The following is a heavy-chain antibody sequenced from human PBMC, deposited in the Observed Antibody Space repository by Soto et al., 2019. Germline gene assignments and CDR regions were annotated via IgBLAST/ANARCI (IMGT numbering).Heavy chain of an antibody. D-gene: IGHD2-21*01. CDR1: GFSISNFA. V-gene: IGHV3-23*01. CDR2: IGAGGDIT. Sequence: PGESLKISCAASGFSISNFAMSWVRQAPGKGLEWVSGIGAGGDITFYADSVKGRFGISRDNSKNTVYLQVNSLRAEDTAVYFCAKDDFTDRGEDYFDHWGPGTLVTVSS. CDR3: AKDDFTDRGEDYFDH. J-gene: IGHJ4*02.